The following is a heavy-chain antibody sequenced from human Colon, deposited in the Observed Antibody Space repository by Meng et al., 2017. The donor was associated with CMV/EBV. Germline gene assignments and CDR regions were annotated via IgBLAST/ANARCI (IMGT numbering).Heavy chain of an antibody. CDR2: IYYTGRT. Sequence: GSLRLSCTVSGVSITSYYWSWIRQPPGKGLEWIGYIYYTGRTNYKSSLKGRVTISLDMSKNQFSLYLSSVTAADTAVYYCTRVELYSYYYAMDVWGQGTTVTVSS. CDR1: GVSITSYY. V-gene: IGHV4-59*01. CDR3: TRVELYSYYYAMDV. D-gene: IGHD1-1*01. J-gene: IGHJ6*02.